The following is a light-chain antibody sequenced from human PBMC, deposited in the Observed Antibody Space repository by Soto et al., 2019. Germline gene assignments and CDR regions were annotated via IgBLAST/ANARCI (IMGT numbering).Light chain of an antibody. CDR2: AAS. J-gene: IGKJ1*01. V-gene: IGKV1-39*01. CDR1: DNIKNY. Sequence: QMTQSPSSLSASVRDRVTITCQTNDNIKNYINWYQQKPGKAPKLLIYAASSLQSGVPSRFSGSGSGTDFTLTISSLQPEDFATYYCLQTYRTPWTFGQGTKVEIK. CDR3: LQTYRTPWT.